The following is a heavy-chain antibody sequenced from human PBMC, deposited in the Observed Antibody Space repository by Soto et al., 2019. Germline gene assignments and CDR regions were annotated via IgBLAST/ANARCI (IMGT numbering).Heavy chain of an antibody. CDR3: ARRKDGSGSYYPYYYYGMDV. D-gene: IGHD3-10*01. V-gene: IGHV5-10-1*01. CDR1: GYSFTSYW. CDR2: IDPSDSYT. J-gene: IGHJ6*02. Sequence: GESLKISCKGSGYSFTSYWISWVRQMPGKGLEWMGRIDPSDSYTNYSPSSQGHVTISADKSISTAYLQWSSLKASDTAMYYCARRKDGSGSYYPYYYYGMDVWGQGTTVTVSS.